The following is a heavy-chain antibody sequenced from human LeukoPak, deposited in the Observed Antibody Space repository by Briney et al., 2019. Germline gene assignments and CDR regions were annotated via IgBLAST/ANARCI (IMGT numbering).Heavy chain of an antibody. V-gene: IGHV3-23*01. CDR3: AKDRPVRYFDWLPAFDI. CDR2: ISGSGGST. Sequence: PGGSLRLSCAASGFTFSRYAMSWVRQPPGKGLEWVSAISGSGGSTYYADSVKGRFTISRDNSKNTLYLQMNSLRAEDTAVYYCAKDRPVRYFDWLPAFDIWGQGTMVTVSS. J-gene: IGHJ3*02. D-gene: IGHD3-9*01. CDR1: GFTFSRYA.